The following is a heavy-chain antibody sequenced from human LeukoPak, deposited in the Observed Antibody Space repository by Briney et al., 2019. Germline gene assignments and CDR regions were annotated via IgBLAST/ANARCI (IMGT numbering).Heavy chain of an antibody. CDR3: ARDLRAVAGGNY. Sequence: GGSLRLSCAASGFTFSSYGVSWVRQAPGKGLEWVSAISGSGGSTYYADSVKGRFTISRDNAKNSLYLQMNSLRAEDTAVYYCARDLRAVAGGNYWGQGTLVTVSS. CDR2: ISGSGGST. CDR1: GFTFSSYG. J-gene: IGHJ4*02. D-gene: IGHD6-19*01. V-gene: IGHV3-23*01.